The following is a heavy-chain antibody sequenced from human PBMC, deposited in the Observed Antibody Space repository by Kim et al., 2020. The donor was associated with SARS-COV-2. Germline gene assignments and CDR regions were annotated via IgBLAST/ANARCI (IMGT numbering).Heavy chain of an antibody. D-gene: IGHD3-3*01. V-gene: IGHV3-9*01. CDR1: GFTFDDYA. CDR2: ISWNSGSI. J-gene: IGHJ6*02. Sequence: GGSLRLSCAASGFTFDDYAMHWVRQAPGKGLEWVSGISWNSGSIGYADSVKGRFTISRDNAKNSLYLQMNSLRAEDTALYYCAKDMRSSWSGYISPYYYYGMDVWGQGNTVTVSS. CDR3: AKDMRSSWSGYISPYYYYGMDV.